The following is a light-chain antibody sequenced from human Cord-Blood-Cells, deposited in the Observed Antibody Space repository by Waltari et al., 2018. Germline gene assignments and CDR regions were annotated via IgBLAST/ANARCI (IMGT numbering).Light chain of an antibody. Sequence: DLQMTQSPSSLSASVGDRVTLTCRASQSIRSYLNWYQQKPGKAPKLLIYAASSLQSGVPSRFSGSGSGTDFTLTISSLQPEDFATYYCQQSYSTPPITFGQGTRLEIK. CDR2: AAS. J-gene: IGKJ5*01. CDR3: QQSYSTPPIT. V-gene: IGKV1-39*01. CDR1: QSIRSY.